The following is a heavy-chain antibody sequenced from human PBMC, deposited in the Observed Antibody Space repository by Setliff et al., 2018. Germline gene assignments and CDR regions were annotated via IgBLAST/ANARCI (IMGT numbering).Heavy chain of an antibody. CDR2: ISAYNGNT. CDR3: ARGYSSSWYISSDNWFDP. CDR1: GYTFTSYD. J-gene: IGHJ5*02. Sequence: GASVKVSCKASGYTFTSYDINWVRQATGQGLEWMGWISAYNGNTNYAQKLQGRVTMTTDTSTSTAYMELRSLRSDDTAVYYCARGYSSSWYISSDNWFDPWGQGTLVTVSS. V-gene: IGHV1-18*01. D-gene: IGHD6-13*01.